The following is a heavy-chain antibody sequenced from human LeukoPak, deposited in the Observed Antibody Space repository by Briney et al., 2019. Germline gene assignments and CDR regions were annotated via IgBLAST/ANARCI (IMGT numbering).Heavy chain of an antibody. CDR1: GFTFTKRA. Sequence: GGSLRLSCVASGFTFTKRAMSWIRQAPGKGLEWVAIITATGDTAYYADSVKGRFTISRDNSRNTVYMQMDSLRAEDTAIYYCAGDRNSDWYSPLDYWGQGSQVTVSP. CDR2: ITATGDTA. D-gene: IGHD6-19*01. CDR3: AGDRNSDWYSPLDY. V-gene: IGHV3-23*01. J-gene: IGHJ4*02.